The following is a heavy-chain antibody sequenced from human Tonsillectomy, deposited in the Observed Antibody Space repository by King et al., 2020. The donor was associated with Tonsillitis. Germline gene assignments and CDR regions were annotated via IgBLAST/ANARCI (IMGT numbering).Heavy chain of an antibody. J-gene: IGHJ4*02. V-gene: IGHV4-59*08. CDR3: ARQDYYYDSSGYYYYFDY. CDR1: GGSINNYY. CDR2: IYYSGST. D-gene: IGHD3-22*01. Sequence: QLQESGPGLVKPSETLSLTCTVSGGSINNYYWTWIRQPPGKGLEWIGYIYYSGSTDYNPSLKSRVTISVDTSKNQFSLKLSSVTAADTAVYYCARQDYYYDSSGYYYYFDYWGQGTLVTVSS.